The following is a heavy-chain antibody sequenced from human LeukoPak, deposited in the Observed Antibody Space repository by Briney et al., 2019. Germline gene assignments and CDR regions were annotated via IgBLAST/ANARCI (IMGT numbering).Heavy chain of an antibody. J-gene: IGHJ5*02. CDR1: GFTFSSYA. CDR3: AKDPEGIITANWFDP. D-gene: IGHD3-22*01. V-gene: IGHV3-23*01. CDR2: ISGSGGST. Sequence: PGGSLRLSCAASGFTFSSYAMSWVRQAPGKGLEWVSAISGSGGSTYYADSVKGRFTISRDNSKNTLYLQMNSLRAEDTAVYYCAKDPEGIITANWFDPWGQGTLVTVSS.